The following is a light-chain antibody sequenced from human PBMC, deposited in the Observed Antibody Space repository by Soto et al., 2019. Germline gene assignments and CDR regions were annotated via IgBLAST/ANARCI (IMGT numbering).Light chain of an antibody. CDR1: QSISRW. V-gene: IGKV1-5*01. CDR2: DAS. CDR3: QQYNSWSEVT. Sequence: DIQMTQSPSTLSASVGDTVTITCRASQSISRWLAWYQQKPGKAPKLLIYDASSLGSGVPSRFSGSGSGTEFTLTISRLQPEDFATYPCQQYNSWSEVTFGGGTKVEIK. J-gene: IGKJ4*01.